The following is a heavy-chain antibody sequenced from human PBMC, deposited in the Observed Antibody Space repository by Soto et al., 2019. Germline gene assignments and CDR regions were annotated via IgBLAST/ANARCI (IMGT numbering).Heavy chain of an antibody. CDR2: IIPIFPTP. D-gene: IGHD3-10*01. V-gene: IGHV1-69*12. J-gene: IGHJ6*02. CDR1: GGTFGNSA. CDR3: ARDKDRQQSGGNSYYGIDV. Sequence: QVQLVQSGAEVKKPGSSVTVSCKASGGTFGNSAISWVRQAPGQGLEWMGGIIPIFPTPDYAQKVKGRVKLTADESTSTAYMTLTSLRSDDTAVYSVARDKDRQQSGGNSYYGIDVWGQGTTVTVSS.